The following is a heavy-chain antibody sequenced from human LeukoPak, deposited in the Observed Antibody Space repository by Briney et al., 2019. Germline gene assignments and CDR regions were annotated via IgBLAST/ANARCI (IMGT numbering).Heavy chain of an antibody. CDR3: ARTATVTHFNFYYYYMDV. Sequence: TGGSLRHSCAASGFTFSSYAMSWVRQAPGKGLEWVSAISGSGGSTYYADSVKGRFTISRDNSKNTLYLQMNSLRAEDTAVYYCARTATVTHFNFYYYYMDVWGKGTTVTVSS. J-gene: IGHJ6*03. D-gene: IGHD4-17*01. CDR2: ISGSGGST. CDR1: GFTFSSYA. V-gene: IGHV3-23*01.